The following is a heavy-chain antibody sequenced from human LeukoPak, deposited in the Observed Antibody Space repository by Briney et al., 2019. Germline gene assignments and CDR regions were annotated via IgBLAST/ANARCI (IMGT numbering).Heavy chain of an antibody. J-gene: IGHJ3*02. V-gene: IGHV4-34*01. D-gene: IGHD2-15*01. CDR1: GGSFSGYY. CDR2: INHSGRT. CDR3: ARSPGWLHDAFDI. Sequence: PSETLSLTCAVYGGSFSGYYWSWILQPPGKGLEWIGEINHSGRTNYNPSLNSRVPISVDRSKNQFSLKLSSVTAADTAVYYCARSPGWLHDAFDIWGQGTMVTVSS.